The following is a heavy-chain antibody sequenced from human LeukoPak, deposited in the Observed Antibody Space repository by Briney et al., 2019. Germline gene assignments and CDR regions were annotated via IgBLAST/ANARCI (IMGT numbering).Heavy chain of an antibody. CDR3: ARVRLSGSGSYYSDN. CDR2: ISGSGGTT. Sequence: PGGSLRLSCAASGFTFSSYAMSWVRQAPGKGLEWASAISGSGGTTYYADSVKGRFTISRDNSKNTLYLQMNSLRAEDTAMYYCARVRLSGSGSYYSDNWGQGTLVTVSS. CDR1: GFTFSSYA. J-gene: IGHJ4*02. V-gene: IGHV3-23*01. D-gene: IGHD3-10*01.